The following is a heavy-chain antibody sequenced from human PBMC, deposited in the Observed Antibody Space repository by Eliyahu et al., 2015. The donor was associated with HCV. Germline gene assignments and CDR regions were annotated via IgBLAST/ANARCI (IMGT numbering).Heavy chain of an antibody. Sequence: EVQLVESGGGLVQPGGSLRLSCAASGFTFGSYWMSWVRQAPGKGLEWVANTNQDGSAKYYVDSARGRFTISRDNAKNSLFLQMNSLRDEDTAVYYCARDSGSCRGCAFDIWGLGTLVTVSS. CDR3: ARDSGSCRGCAFDI. CDR2: TNQDGSAK. CDR1: GFTFGSYW. D-gene: IGHD1-26*01. V-gene: IGHV3-7*01. J-gene: IGHJ3*02.